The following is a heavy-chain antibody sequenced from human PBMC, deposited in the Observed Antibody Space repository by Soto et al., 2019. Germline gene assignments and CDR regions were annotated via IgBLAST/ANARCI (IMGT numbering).Heavy chain of an antibody. J-gene: IGHJ4*02. D-gene: IGHD1-1*01. CDR3: AKSWKEYLEY. CDR1: AFTFSSYE. CDR2: IGSDGTTI. V-gene: IGHV3-48*03. Sequence: PGGSLRLSCAVSAFTFSSYEMIWVRQAPGKGLEWVSYIGSDGTTIYYADSVKGRFTISRDNAKKSLYLQMNSLRGEDTAVYYCAKSWKEYLEYWGQGTLVTVSS.